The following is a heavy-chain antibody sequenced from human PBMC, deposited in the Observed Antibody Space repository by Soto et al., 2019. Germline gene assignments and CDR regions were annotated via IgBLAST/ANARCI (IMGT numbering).Heavy chain of an antibody. Sequence: PGGSRRLSCAASGFSFSTYVMHWVRQAPGKGLEWMAVISNDGSIKYYADSVKGRFTISRDNSKDTLFLQMNSLRGEDTAVYYCAKVVRADTTSSNFYYYSGMDVWGQGTTVTVSS. CDR2: ISNDGSIK. D-gene: IGHD6-6*01. V-gene: IGHV3-30*18. CDR1: GFSFSTYV. CDR3: AKVVRADTTSSNFYYYSGMDV. J-gene: IGHJ6*02.